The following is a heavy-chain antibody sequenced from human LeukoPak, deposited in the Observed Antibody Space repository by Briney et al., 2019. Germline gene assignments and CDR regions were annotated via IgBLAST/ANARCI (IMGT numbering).Heavy chain of an antibody. J-gene: IGHJ6*03. CDR1: GGSISSYY. Sequence: SETLSLTCSVSGGSISSYYWSWIRQPPGKGLEWIGYIYYSGSTNYNPSLKSRVTISVDTSKNQFSLKLSSVTAADTAVYYCARAPAMAPWYYYYYMDVWGKGTTVTISS. CDR2: IYYSGST. V-gene: IGHV4-59*01. D-gene: IGHD5-18*01. CDR3: ARAPAMAPWYYYYYMDV.